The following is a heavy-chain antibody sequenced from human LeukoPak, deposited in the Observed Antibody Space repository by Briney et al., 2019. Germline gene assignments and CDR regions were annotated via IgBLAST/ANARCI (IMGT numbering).Heavy chain of an antibody. J-gene: IGHJ4*02. D-gene: IGHD2-15*01. CDR2: ISYDGSNK. Sequence: GGSLRLSCAASGFTFSSYAMHWVRQAPGKGLEWVAVISYDGSNKYYADSVKGRFTISRDNSKNTLYLQMNSLRAEDTAVYYCARGYCSGSSCYSGHLDYWGQGTLVTVSS. CDR1: GFTFSSYA. CDR3: ARGYCSGSSCYSGHLDY. V-gene: IGHV3-30*04.